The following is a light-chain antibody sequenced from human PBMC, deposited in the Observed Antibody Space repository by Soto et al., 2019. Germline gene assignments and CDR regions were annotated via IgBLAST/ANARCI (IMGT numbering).Light chain of an antibody. CDR1: QSVSSN. V-gene: IGKV3-15*01. CDR2: GVS. CDR3: QQYNNWL. J-gene: IGKJ2*01. Sequence: EIVMTQSPATLSVSPGERATLSCRASQSVSSNLAWYQQKPGQAPRLLIYGVSTRATGIPARFSGSGSGTEFTLTISSLQSEDFAVYYCQQYNNWLFGQGTKLEIK.